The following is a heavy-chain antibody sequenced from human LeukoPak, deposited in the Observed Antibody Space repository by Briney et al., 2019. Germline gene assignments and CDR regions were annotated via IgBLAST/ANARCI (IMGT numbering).Heavy chain of an antibody. V-gene: IGHV4-28*01. Sequence: SDTLSLTCAVSGYSISSGNWWGWIRQPPGKGLEWIGYIYYSGNTYYNPSLKSRVTMSVDTSKSQFSPKLSSVTAVDTAVYYCATRSASGWSIVYWGQGSLVTVSS. CDR3: ATRSASGWSIVY. CDR2: IYYSGNT. J-gene: IGHJ4*02. CDR1: GYSISSGNW. D-gene: IGHD6-19*01.